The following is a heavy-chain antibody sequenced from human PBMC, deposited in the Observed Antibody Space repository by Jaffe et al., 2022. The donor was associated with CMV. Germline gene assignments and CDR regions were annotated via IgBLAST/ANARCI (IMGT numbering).Heavy chain of an antibody. CDR2: ISGSGTGK. CDR3: GKTQDYYHSSGTNLDALDI. D-gene: IGHD3-22*01. V-gene: IGHV3-23*04. CDR1: GFTFSSFA. J-gene: IGHJ3*02. Sequence: EVQLVESGGGLVQPGGSLRLSCAASGFTFSSFAMTWVRQAPGKGLEWVSSISGSGTGKHYADSVKGRFTISRDNSKNTVYLQMNSLRDEDTAGYYCGKTQDYYHSSGTNLDALDIWGQGTMVTVSS.